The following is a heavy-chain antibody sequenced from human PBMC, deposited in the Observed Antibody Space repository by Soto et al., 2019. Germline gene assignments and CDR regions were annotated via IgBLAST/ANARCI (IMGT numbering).Heavy chain of an antibody. CDR1: GDTFSTYT. D-gene: IGHD5-12*01. CDR3: ARDRAHNSGYPHRSDAFDI. V-gene: IGHV1-69*10. Sequence: SVKVSCKASGDTFSTYTINWVRQAPGQGLEWMGGIIPMIGRPNYAQKFQGRLTITADKSTRTAYMELSSLRYEDTAVYFCARDRAHNSGYPHRSDAFDIWGQGTLVTV. J-gene: IGHJ3*02. CDR2: IIPMIGRP.